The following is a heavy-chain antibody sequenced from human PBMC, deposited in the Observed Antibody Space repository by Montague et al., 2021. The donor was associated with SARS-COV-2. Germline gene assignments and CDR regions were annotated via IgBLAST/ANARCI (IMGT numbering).Heavy chain of an antibody. CDR2: SRYGGTS. V-gene: IGHV4-39*01. J-gene: IGHJ2*01. D-gene: IGHD1-1*01. CDR3: ARQDIQLRFDL. CDR1: SASISNDIYY. Sequence: SETLSLTCTVSSASISNDIYYWGWIRQPPGKGPEWIGGSRYGGTSYYNPSLKSPVTISIDTSKNQCSLTMTAVTAADTAVYFCARQDIQLRFDLWGRGTLVTVSS.